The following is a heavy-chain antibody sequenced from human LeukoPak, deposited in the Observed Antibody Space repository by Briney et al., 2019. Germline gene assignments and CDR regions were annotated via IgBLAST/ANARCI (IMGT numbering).Heavy chain of an antibody. D-gene: IGHD1-1*01. J-gene: IGHJ4*02. CDR1: GFTFSNYA. Sequence: PGGSLRLSCAASGFTFSNYAMTWVRQATGKGLEWVSGISFSGSSTYCADSVKGRFTISRDNSKNTVYLQMNSLRADDTAVYYCAGNWNCDYWGQGTLVTVSS. V-gene: IGHV3-23*01. CDR2: ISFSGSST. CDR3: AGNWNCDY.